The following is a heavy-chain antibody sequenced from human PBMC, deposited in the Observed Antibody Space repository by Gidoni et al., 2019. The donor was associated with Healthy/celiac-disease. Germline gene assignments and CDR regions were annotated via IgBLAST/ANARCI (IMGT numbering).Heavy chain of an antibody. V-gene: IGHV3-30*18. CDR2: ISYDGSNK. D-gene: IGHD4-17*01. CDR1: GFTFSRYG. Sequence: QVQLVESGGGVVQPGRSLRLSCAASGFTFSRYGMHWVRQAPGKGLEWVAVISYDGSNKYYADSVKGRFTISRDNSKNTLYLQMNSLRAEDTAVYYCAKGVGPTTVVPLGYWGQGTLVTVSS. CDR3: AKGVGPTTVVPLGY. J-gene: IGHJ4*02.